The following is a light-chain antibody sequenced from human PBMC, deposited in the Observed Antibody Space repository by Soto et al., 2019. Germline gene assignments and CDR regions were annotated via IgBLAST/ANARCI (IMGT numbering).Light chain of an antibody. Sequence: QSVLTQPPSASGTPGQRVTISCSGSSSNIGRNTVNWYQQFPGTAPTPLIYSYNQRPSGVSDRISASKSGTSASLAISDLMSEDEADYYCASWDDSLNGWVFGGGTKLTVL. CDR1: SSNIGRNT. CDR2: SYN. J-gene: IGLJ3*02. CDR3: ASWDDSLNGWV. V-gene: IGLV1-44*01.